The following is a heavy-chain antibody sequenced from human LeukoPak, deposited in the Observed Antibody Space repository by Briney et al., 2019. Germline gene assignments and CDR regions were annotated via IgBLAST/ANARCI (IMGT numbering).Heavy chain of an antibody. V-gene: IGHV1-3*01. CDR3: ARAIYCSGGSCYPSFDY. J-gene: IGHJ4*02. D-gene: IGHD2-15*01. CDR1: GYTFTSYA. Sequence: ASVKVSCKASGYTFTSYAMHWVRQAPGQRLEWMGWINAGNGNTKYSQKFQGRVTSTRDTSASTAYMELSSLRSEDTAVYYCARAIYCSGGSCYPSFDYWGQGTLVTVSS. CDR2: INAGNGNT.